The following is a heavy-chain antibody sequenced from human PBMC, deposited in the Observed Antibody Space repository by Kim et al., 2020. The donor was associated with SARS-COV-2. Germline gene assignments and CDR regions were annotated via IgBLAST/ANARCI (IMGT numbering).Heavy chain of an antibody. CDR3: LGSRGSGSRWFH. Sequence: GGSLRLSCTASGITSGNQGRTWVRQAPGKRLEWVSCISGEGGSTYYADSVRGRFTISRDNSKNTVYLQLSSMRAEDTATYYCLGSRGSGSRWFHWCQGSL. V-gene: IGHV3-23*01. CDR2: ISGEGGST. CDR1: GITSGNQG. J-gene: IGHJ1*01. D-gene: IGHD3-10*01.